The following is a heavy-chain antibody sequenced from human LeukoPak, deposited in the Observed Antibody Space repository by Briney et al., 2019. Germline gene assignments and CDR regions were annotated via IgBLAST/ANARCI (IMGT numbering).Heavy chain of an antibody. D-gene: IGHD1-26*01. V-gene: IGHV1-18*01. CDR3: ARSGSGNLYYYMDV. CDR2: ISGYNGNT. J-gene: IGHJ6*03. CDR1: VYTFINYG. Sequence: GASVTVSCKASVYTFINYGLNWVRQAPGQGLEWMGWISGYNGNTNYAQKVQGRVTMTTDTSTSTAYMELRSLRSDDTAVYYCARSGSGNLYYYMDVWGKGTTVTVSS.